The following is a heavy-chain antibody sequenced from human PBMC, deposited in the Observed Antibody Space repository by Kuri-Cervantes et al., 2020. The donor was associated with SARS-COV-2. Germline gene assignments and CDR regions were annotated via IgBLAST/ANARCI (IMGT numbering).Heavy chain of an antibody. Sequence: SETLSLTCAVYGGSFSDYSWSWIRQPPGKGLEWIGYIYYSGSTYYNPSLKSRVTISVDTSKNQFSLKLSSVTAADTAVYYCAREGYDFWSGYFTFGYWGQGTLVTVSS. CDR1: GGSFSDYS. CDR2: IYYSGST. D-gene: IGHD3-3*01. V-gene: IGHV4-30-4*08. CDR3: AREGYDFWSGYFTFGY. J-gene: IGHJ4*02.